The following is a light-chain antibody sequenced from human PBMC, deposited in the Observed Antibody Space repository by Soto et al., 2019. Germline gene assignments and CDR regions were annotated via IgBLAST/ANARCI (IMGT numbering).Light chain of an antibody. CDR2: EVS. CDR1: SSDIGVYKY. V-gene: IGLV2-14*01. CDR3: SSYTSSSTVV. Sequence: QSALTQPASVSGSPGQSITISCTGTSSDIGVYKYVSWYQQHPGKAPNLMIYEVSNRPSGVPNRFSGSKSGNTASLTISGLQAEDEADYYCSSYTSSSTVVFGGGTQLTVL. J-gene: IGLJ2*01.